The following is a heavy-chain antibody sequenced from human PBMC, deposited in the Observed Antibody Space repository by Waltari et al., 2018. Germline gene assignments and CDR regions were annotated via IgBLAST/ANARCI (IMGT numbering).Heavy chain of an antibody. J-gene: IGHJ6*02. Sequence: QMQLLQSGPGLVKSSETLSLTCIVSGVSVSSGNYYWNWIRQPPGKGLEWIGFIYYSEKTNYNPSFRSRVTISVDTSKNQFSLKLSSVTAADTAVYYCARVPMVRGVLAFMDVWGQGTTVTVSS. CDR1: GVSVSSGNYY. D-gene: IGHD3-10*01. CDR3: ARVPMVRGVLAFMDV. V-gene: IGHV4-61*01. CDR2: IYYSEKT.